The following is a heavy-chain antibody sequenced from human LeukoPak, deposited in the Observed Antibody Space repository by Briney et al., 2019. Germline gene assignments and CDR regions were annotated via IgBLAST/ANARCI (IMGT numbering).Heavy chain of an antibody. CDR3: AKRRRDGYNSVFDY. V-gene: IGHV3-9*01. Sequence: GGSLRLSCAASGFTFDDYAMHWVRQAPGKGLEWVSGISWNSGSIGYADSVKGRFTISRDNSNPTLFLQMDSLRAEDTAVYYCAKRRRDGYNSVFDYWGQGSLVTVSS. CDR2: ISWNSGSI. CDR1: GFTFDDYA. J-gene: IGHJ4*02. D-gene: IGHD5-24*01.